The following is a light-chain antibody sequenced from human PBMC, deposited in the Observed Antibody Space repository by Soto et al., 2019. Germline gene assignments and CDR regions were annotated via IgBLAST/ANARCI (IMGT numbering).Light chain of an antibody. CDR2: GAS. CDR1: QSVSSSY. J-gene: IGKJ1*01. V-gene: IGKV3-20*01. Sequence: EIVLTQSPGTLSLSPGERATLACRASQSVSSSYLGWYQQKPGQAPRLLIYGASSRATGIPDRFSGSGSGTDFTLTLSRLEPEDFAVYYCQQYGSSPTWTFGQGTKVEIK. CDR3: QQYGSSPTWT.